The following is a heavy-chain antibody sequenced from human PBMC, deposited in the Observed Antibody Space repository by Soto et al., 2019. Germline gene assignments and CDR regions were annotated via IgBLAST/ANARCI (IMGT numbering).Heavy chain of an antibody. CDR1: GYTFTSYV. J-gene: IGHJ4*02. D-gene: IGHD6-13*01. CDR3: ARALGSLYSIPVGY. V-gene: IGHV1-18*01. CDR2: ISAYNGNT. Sequence: GASVKVSCKASGYTFTSYVISWVRQAPGQGLEWMGWISAYNGNTNYAQKLQGRVTMTTDTSTSTAYMELRSLRSDDTAVYYCARALGSLYSIPVGYWGQGTLVTVSS.